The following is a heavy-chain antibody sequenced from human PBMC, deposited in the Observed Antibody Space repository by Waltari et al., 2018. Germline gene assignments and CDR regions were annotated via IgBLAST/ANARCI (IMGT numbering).Heavy chain of an antibody. D-gene: IGHD6-13*01. J-gene: IGHJ6*02. CDR3: AAAAAGTPPLYGMDV. CDR1: GYTFTGYY. CDR2: RIPCFGTA. Sequence: QVQLVQSGAEVKKPGASVKVSCKASGYTFTGYYMHWVRQAPGQGLEWMGGRIPCFGTANYAQKFQGRVTITADESTSTAYMELSSLRSEDTAVYYCAAAAAGTPPLYGMDVWGQGTTVTVSS. V-gene: IGHV1-69*01.